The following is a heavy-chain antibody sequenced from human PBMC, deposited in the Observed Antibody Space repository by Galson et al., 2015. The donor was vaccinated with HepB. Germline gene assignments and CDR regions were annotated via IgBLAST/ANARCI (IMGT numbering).Heavy chain of an antibody. CDR3: ARIADPRNDAFDI. CDR1: GFSRSNVRMG. CDR2: IFSNDEK. V-gene: IGHV2-26*01. J-gene: IGHJ3*02. Sequence: PALVKPTQTLTLTCTVSGFSRSNVRMGVSWIRQPPGKPLEWLAHIFSNDEKSYSTSLKSRVTISKVTSESQVVLSMTNMDPVVTATYYCARIADPRNDAFDIWGQGTMVTVSS.